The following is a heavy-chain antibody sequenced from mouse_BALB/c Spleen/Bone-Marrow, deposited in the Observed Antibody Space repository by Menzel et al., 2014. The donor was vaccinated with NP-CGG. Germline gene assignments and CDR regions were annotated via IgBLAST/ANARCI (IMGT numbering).Heavy chain of an antibody. J-gene: IGHJ4*01. V-gene: IGHV1-74*04. CDR2: IHPSDSET. CDR1: GYSFITYW. Sequence: VHLVESGAELVRPGASVKLPCKASGYSFITYWMNWLKQRPGEGLEWIGMIHPSDSETRLNQKFNDKATLTVDESSSIVYMQLSSPTSEDSAVYYCARGHYSMDYWGQGTSVIVSS. CDR3: ARGHYSMDY.